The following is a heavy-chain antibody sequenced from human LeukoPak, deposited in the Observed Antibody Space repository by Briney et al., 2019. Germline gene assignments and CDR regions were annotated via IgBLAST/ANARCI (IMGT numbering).Heavy chain of an antibody. V-gene: IGHV4-61*02. CDR1: GGSISSGSYY. J-gene: IGHJ4*02. Sequence: SQTLSLTCTVSGGSISSGSYYWGWIRQPAGKGLEWIGRIYTSGSTNYNPSLKSRVTISVGTSKNQFSLKLSSVTAADTAVYYCAREGYCSGGSCYSTPYWGQGTLVTVSS. D-gene: IGHD2-15*01. CDR3: AREGYCSGGSCYSTPY. CDR2: IYTSGST.